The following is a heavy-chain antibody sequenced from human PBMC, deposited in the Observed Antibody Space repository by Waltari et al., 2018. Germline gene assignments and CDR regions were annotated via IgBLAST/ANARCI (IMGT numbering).Heavy chain of an antibody. CDR2: MNPNSGNT. J-gene: IGHJ5*02. CDR3: ARDRPGGGWFDP. V-gene: IGHV1-8*01. CDR1: GYTFNSSD. Sequence: QVQLVQSGAEVKKPGASVKVSCKASGYTFNSSDIHWVRQATGQGLEWMGWMNPNSGNTGYAQKFQGRVTMTRNTSISTAYMELSSLRSEDTAVYYCARDRPGGGWFDPWGQGTLVTVSS.